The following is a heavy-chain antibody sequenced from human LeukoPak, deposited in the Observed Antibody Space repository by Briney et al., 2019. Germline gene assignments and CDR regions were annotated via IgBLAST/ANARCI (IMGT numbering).Heavy chain of an antibody. D-gene: IGHD5-18*01. J-gene: IGHJ4*02. CDR3: ARVGDTAMVQDY. CDR1: GYTFTSYD. V-gene: IGHV1-8*03. Sequence: ASVKVSCKASGYTFTSYDINWVRQATGQGLEWMGWMNPNSGNTGYAQKFQGRVTITRNTSISAAYMELSSLRSEDTAVYYCARVGDTAMVQDYWGQGTLVTVSS. CDR2: MNPNSGNT.